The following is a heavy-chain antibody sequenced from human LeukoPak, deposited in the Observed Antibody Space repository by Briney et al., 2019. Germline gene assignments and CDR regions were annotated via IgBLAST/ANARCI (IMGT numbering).Heavy chain of an antibody. Sequence: PGGSLRLSCAASEFTVSNNYMSWVRQAPGKGLEWVSVIYTGGTTYYADSVKGRFTISRDNSKNTLCLQMNSLRPEDTAVYYCARDFGPYGDGDRYYYYMDVWGNGTTVTVSS. CDR3: ARDFGPYGDGDRYYYYMDV. D-gene: IGHD4-17*01. CDR2: IYTGGTT. J-gene: IGHJ6*03. CDR1: EFTVSNNY. V-gene: IGHV3-66*02.